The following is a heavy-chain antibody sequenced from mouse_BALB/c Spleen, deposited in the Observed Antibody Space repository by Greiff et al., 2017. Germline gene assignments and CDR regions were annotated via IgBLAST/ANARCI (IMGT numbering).Heavy chain of an antibody. V-gene: IGHV5-12-1*01. Sequence: EVQLVESGGGLVKPGGSLKLSCAASGFAFSSYDMSWVRQTPEKRLEWVAYISSGGGSTYYPDTVKGRFTISRDNAKNTLYLQMSSLKSEDTAMYYCARHYYGSSYNGYYFDYWGQGTTLTVSS. CDR1: GFAFSSYD. CDR2: ISSGGGST. J-gene: IGHJ2*01. CDR3: ARHYYGSSYNGYYFDY. D-gene: IGHD1-1*01.